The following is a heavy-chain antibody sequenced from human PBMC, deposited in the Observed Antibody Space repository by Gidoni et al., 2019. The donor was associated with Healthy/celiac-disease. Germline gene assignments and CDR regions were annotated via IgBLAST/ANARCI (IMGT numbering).Heavy chain of an antibody. Sequence: QLQLVQSGAEVKKHVASVKFSCQPSGYTLTSYGISCGRQAPGQGLEWMGWIRAYNGNTNYAQNLQGRVTMTTDTSTSTAYMELRSLSSDDTAVYYCARDSVVTVFYYYYGMDVWGQGTTVTVSS. D-gene: IGHD2-8*01. CDR2: IRAYNGNT. J-gene: IGHJ6*02. CDR3: ARDSVVTVFYYYYGMDV. V-gene: IGHV1-18*04. CDR1: GYTLTSYG.